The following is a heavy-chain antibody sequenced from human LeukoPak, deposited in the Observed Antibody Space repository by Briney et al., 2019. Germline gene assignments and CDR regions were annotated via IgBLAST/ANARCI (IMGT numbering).Heavy chain of an antibody. V-gene: IGHV3-48*02. D-gene: IGHD3-10*01. CDR3: ARDGGFGFLAAFDI. CDR2: IRGSGTVS. CDR1: GFTLCSYS. Sequence: PVGSLRLSCAASGFTLCSYSMNWVRHAPREGLGWILYIRGSGTVSYYVDSVKGRFTISRENAKNSLYLQMNGLRDEDTALYYCARDGGFGFLAAFDIWGQGNMVTVSS. J-gene: IGHJ3*02.